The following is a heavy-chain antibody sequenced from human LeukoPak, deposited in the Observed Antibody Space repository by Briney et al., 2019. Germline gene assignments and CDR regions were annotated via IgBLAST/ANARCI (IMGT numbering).Heavy chain of an antibody. CDR1: GFTVSSNY. V-gene: IGHV3-53*01. D-gene: IGHD2-2*01. CDR3: AREIVVVPAASHPDAFDI. J-gene: IGHJ3*02. Sequence: GGSLRLSCAASGFTVSSNYMSWVRQAPGKGLEWVSVIYSGGSTYYADSVKGRFTISRDNSKNTLYLQMNSLRAEDTAVYYCAREIVVVPAASHPDAFDIWGQGTMVTVSS. CDR2: IYSGGST.